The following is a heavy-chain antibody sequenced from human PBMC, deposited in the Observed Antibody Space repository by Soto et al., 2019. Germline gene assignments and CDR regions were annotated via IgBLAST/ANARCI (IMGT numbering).Heavy chain of an antibody. Sequence: SETLSLTCAVSGGSISSGGYSWSWIRQPPGKGLEWIGYLYHTGNTYYNPSLESRVTISVDRSKNQFSLELPSVTAADTAVYYCARFRGTAILDFWGQGTLVTVSS. D-gene: IGHD2-21*02. CDR3: ARFRGTAILDF. CDR2: LYHTGNT. V-gene: IGHV4-30-2*01. CDR1: GGSISSGGYS. J-gene: IGHJ4*02.